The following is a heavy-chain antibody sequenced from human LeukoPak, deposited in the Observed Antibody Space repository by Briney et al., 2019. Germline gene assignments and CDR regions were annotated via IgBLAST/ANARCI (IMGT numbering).Heavy chain of an antibody. V-gene: IGHV3-11*04. Sequence: GGSLRLSCAASGFTFSGYYMSWIRQAPGKGLEWVSYISSSGSTIYYADSVKGRFTISRDNAKNSLYLRMNSLRAEDTAVYYCARAHYYDSSGYPNPFDYWGQGTLVTVSS. CDR3: ARAHYYDSSGYPNPFDY. D-gene: IGHD3-22*01. J-gene: IGHJ4*02. CDR2: ISSSGSTI. CDR1: GFTFSGYY.